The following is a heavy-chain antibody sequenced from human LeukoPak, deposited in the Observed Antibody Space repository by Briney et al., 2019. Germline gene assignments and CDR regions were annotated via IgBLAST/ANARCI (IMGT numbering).Heavy chain of an antibody. V-gene: IGHV4-39*01. CDR1: GDSISTGSYC. D-gene: IGHD3-22*01. CDR2: IYYSGST. CDR3: ARPLEYYYDSSGYHLDAFDI. Sequence: SETLSLTCTVSGDSISTGSYCWAWIRQSPGKGLECIGTIYYSGSTYSNPSLESRVTISVVPSKSQFSLKLSSVTAADTAVYYCARPLEYYYDSSGYHLDAFDIWGQGTMVTVSS. J-gene: IGHJ3*02.